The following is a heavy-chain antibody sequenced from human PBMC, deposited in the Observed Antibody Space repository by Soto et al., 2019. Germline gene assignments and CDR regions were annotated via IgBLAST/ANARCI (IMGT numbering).Heavy chain of an antibody. J-gene: IGHJ3*02. Sequence: SETLSLTCTVSGGSISSYYWSWIRQPPGKGLEWIGYIYYSGSTNYNPSLKSRVTISVDTSKNQFSLKLSSVTAADTAVYYCASIYDSSGHDAFDIWCQGTMVTVSS. CDR3: ASIYDSSGHDAFDI. CDR2: IYYSGST. D-gene: IGHD3-22*01. V-gene: IGHV4-59*01. CDR1: GGSISSYY.